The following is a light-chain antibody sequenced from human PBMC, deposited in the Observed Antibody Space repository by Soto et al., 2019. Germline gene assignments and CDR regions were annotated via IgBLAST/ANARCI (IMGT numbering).Light chain of an antibody. J-gene: IGLJ1*01. CDR1: SSDVGAFNY. V-gene: IGLV2-8*01. CDR2: EVT. Sequence: QSALTQPPSASGSPGQSVTISCTGTSSDVGAFNYVSWYQQYPGEAPKLIIYEVTKRPSGVPDRFSGSKSGSTASLTVSGLQAEDEADYYCSSYTNINTRACVFGTGTKLTVL. CDR3: SSYTNINTRACV.